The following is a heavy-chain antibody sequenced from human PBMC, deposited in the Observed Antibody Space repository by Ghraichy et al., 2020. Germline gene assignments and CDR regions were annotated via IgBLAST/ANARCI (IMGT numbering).Heavy chain of an antibody. CDR1: GFTFSNAW. CDR2: IKSKTDGGTT. Sequence: GGSLRLSCAASGFTFSNAWMSWVRQAPGKGLEWVGRIKSKTDGGTTDYAAPVKGRFTISRDDSKNTLYLQMNSLKTEDTAVYYCTTGELGYCSGGSCYSEHYYYYGMDVWGQGTTVTVSS. V-gene: IGHV3-15*01. J-gene: IGHJ6*02. D-gene: IGHD2-15*01. CDR3: TTGELGYCSGGSCYSEHYYYYGMDV.